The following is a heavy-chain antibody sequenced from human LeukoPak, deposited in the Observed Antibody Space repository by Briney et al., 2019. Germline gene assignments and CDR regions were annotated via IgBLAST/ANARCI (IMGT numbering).Heavy chain of an antibody. J-gene: IGHJ4*02. CDR3: ARGPNYGSRSDYFDY. CDR2: MKEDGSEK. D-gene: IGHD3-10*01. V-gene: IGHV3-7*03. Sequence: PGGSLRLSCAASGFTFSDYWMNWVRQAPGKGLEWVANMKEDGSEKYCVDCVKGRFTISRDNAKNSLYLQMNSLRVEDTAVYYCARGPNYGSRSDYFDYWDQGTLVTVSS. CDR1: GFTFSDYW.